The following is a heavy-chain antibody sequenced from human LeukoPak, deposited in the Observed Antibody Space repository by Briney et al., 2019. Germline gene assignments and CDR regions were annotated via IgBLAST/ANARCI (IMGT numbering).Heavy chain of an antibody. Sequence: GASVKVSCKASGYTFTSYGISWVRQAPGKGLEWISAVNTNGAATYYADSVKGRFTISRDNSKNTVYLQMNSLKAEDTATYYCVKGGFNGDFDYWGQGTLVTVSS. J-gene: IGHJ4*02. CDR3: VKGGFNGDFDY. CDR1: GYTFTSYG. D-gene: IGHD2-15*01. CDR2: VNTNGAAT. V-gene: IGHV3-23*01.